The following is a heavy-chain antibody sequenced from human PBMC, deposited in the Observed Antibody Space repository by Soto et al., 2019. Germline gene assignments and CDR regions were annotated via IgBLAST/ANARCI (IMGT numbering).Heavy chain of an antibody. CDR2: IPQDGVDG. CDR1: GFTFSMYS. J-gene: IGHJ6*02. CDR3: ARDHLILPAHDFFYGSDV. V-gene: IGHV3-7*03. D-gene: IGHD2-21*02. Sequence: DVKLVESGGGLVQPGDSLRLSCEVSGFTFSMYSMSWVRLSPGKGLEWVAKIPQDGVDGHYADSVKGRCTISRDNGKNSLYLELNNVRAEDAAVYYCARDHLILPAHDFFYGSDVWGRGATVTVSS.